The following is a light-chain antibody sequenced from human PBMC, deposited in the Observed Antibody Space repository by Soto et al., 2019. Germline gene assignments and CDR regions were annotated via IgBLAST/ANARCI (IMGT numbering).Light chain of an antibody. CDR1: QSVSSSY. CDR2: GAS. CDR3: QQYGSSPWT. V-gene: IGKV3-20*01. Sequence: EIVLTQSPGTLSLSPGERATLSCRASQSVSSSYLAWYQQKPGQAPRLLIYGASSRATGIPDRFSGSGSGTDFTLTISRLETEDFAVYYCQQYGSSPWTFGQGTMVEIK. J-gene: IGKJ1*01.